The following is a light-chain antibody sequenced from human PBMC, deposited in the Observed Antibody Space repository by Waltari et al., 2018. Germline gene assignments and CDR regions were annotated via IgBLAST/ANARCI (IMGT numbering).Light chain of an antibody. J-gene: IGKJ1*01. V-gene: IGKV3-15*01. CDR3: QHFNNWPPWA. Sequence: EILMTQSPATLSVSPGERTTLPFRASQSIGRDLAWYQQRPGQAPRLLIYSATVRATGVPARFSASGSGTEFTLTISSLQSEDVAVYYCQHFNNWPPWAFGQGTKVEIK. CDR2: SAT. CDR1: QSIGRD.